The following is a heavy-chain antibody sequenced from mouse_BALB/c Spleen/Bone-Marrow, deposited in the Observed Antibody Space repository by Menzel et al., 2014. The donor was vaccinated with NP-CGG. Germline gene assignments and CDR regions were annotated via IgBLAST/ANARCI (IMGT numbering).Heavy chain of an antibody. J-gene: IGHJ4*01. CDR2: NNPGSGGT. CDR1: GYAFTNYL. CDR3: ARSIYDGYSEAMDY. Sequence: VHLVESGAELVRPGTSVKVSCKASGYAFTNYLIEWVKQRPGQGLEWIGVNNPGSGGTDYNEKFKGKATLTADKSSSTVYMQLSSLTSDDSAVYFCARSIYDGYSEAMDYWGQGTSVTVSS. D-gene: IGHD2-3*01. V-gene: IGHV1-54*03.